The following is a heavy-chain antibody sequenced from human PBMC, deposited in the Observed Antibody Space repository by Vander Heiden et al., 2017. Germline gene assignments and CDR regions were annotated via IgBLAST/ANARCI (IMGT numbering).Heavy chain of an antibody. D-gene: IGHD4-17*01. Sequence: DVQLLESGGDLAQPGGSLRPPCAASGFTFSTFAMSWVRQGPGNGLECVSRIRGSGGTTYNADSVKGRFTISRDNSNNTLYLQMNSLRADDTAVYYWAKDKGGHYGDYDFDYWGQGTLVTVSS. V-gene: IGHV3-23*01. CDR1: GFTFSTFA. CDR2: IRGSGGTT. CDR3: AKDKGGHYGDYDFDY. J-gene: IGHJ4*02.